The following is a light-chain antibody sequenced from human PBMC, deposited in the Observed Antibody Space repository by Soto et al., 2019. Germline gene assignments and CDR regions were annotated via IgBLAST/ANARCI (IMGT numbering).Light chain of an antibody. Sequence: DIQMTHSPSSLSASVGDRVSITCQASQDISNYLNWYPKKPGKAPKLLIYDASTLETGVPSRFSGSGSGTDFTFTISSLQPEDIATYYCQQYDNLPPYTVGQGTKVDIK. J-gene: IGKJ2*01. CDR3: QQYDNLPPYT. CDR2: DAS. V-gene: IGKV1-33*01. CDR1: QDISNY.